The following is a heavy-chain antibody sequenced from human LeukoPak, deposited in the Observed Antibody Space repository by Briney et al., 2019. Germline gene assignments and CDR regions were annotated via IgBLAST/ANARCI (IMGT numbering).Heavy chain of an antibody. D-gene: IGHD3-16*01. J-gene: IGHJ5*02. CDR1: GFTFSSYW. V-gene: IGHV3-7*03. CDR2: IKQDGSDK. CDR3: ARGGTPQVRVAINWFDP. Sequence: GGSLRLSCAASGFTFSSYWMTWVRQAPGKGLEWVANIKQDGSDKYYVDSVRGRFTVSRDNAKNSLYLQMNTLRAEDTAVYYCARGGTPQVRVAINWFDPWGRGTLVTVSP.